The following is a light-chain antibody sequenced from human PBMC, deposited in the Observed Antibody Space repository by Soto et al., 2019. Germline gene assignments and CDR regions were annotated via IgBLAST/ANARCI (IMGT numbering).Light chain of an antibody. Sequence: DVQMTQSPSSLSVSVGDRVTISCRASQSIRTYLNWYQQKPGKDPKLLIYAASLLQSGVPSRFSGSGSGTDFTLTISSVQPEDVTTYYCQQSSSTPFTFGPGTRVDFK. V-gene: IGKV1-39*01. CDR3: QQSSSTPFT. CDR1: QSIRTY. J-gene: IGKJ3*01. CDR2: AAS.